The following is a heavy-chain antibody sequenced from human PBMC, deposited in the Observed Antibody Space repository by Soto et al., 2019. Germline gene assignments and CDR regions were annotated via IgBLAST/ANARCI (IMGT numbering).Heavy chain of an antibody. J-gene: IGHJ4*02. V-gene: IGHV3-33*01. CDR2: IWYDGSNK. Sequence: GGSLRLSCAASGFTFSSYGMHWVRQAPGKGLEWVAVIWYDGSNKYYADSVKGRFTISRDNSKNTLYLQMNSLRAEDTAVYYCARDPYYDFWSGYLCPLDYWGQGTLVTVSS. D-gene: IGHD3-3*01. CDR3: ARDPYYDFWSGYLCPLDY. CDR1: GFTFSSYG.